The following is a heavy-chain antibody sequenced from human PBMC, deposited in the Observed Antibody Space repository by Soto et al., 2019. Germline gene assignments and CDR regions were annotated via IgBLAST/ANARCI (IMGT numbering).Heavy chain of an antibody. J-gene: IGHJ3*01. V-gene: IGHV2-5*02. D-gene: IGHD2-2*01. CDR2: IYWDDDT. Sequence: QITLKESGPTLVKPTQTLTLTCIFSGFSFSADGVGVGWIRQPPGKALERLALIYWDDDTRYSPSLKSRLTITKDTSKNQVVLTMTNMDPVDAATYYCAHAYGGTSWPNDAFDVWGQGTVVTVSS. CDR3: AHAYGGTSWPNDAFDV. CDR1: GFSFSADGVG.